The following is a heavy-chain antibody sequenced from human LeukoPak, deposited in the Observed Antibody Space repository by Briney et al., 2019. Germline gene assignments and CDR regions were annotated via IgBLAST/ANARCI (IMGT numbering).Heavy chain of an antibody. Sequence: SVTVSCKASGGTFSSYAISWVRQAPGQGLEWMGGIIPIFGTANYAQKFQGRVTITADESTSTAYMELSSLRSEDTAVYYCARSYYDSSGYFRTYYYYGMDVWGQGTTVTVSS. CDR3: ARSYYDSSGYFRTYYYYGMDV. CDR2: IIPIFGTA. V-gene: IGHV1-69*01. J-gene: IGHJ6*02. D-gene: IGHD3-22*01. CDR1: GGTFSSYA.